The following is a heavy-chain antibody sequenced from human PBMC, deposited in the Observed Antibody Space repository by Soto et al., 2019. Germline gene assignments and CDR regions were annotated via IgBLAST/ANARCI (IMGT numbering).Heavy chain of an antibody. V-gene: IGHV1-69*13. Sequence: SVKVSCKASGGTFSSYAISWVRQAPGQGLEWMGGIIPIFGTANYAQKFQGRVTITADESTSTAYMELSSLRSEDTAVYYCARGRSTVATFFYYFDYWGQGTLVTVSS. D-gene: IGHD4-17*01. J-gene: IGHJ4*02. CDR3: ARGRSTVATFFYYFDY. CDR2: IIPIFGTA. CDR1: GGTFSSYA.